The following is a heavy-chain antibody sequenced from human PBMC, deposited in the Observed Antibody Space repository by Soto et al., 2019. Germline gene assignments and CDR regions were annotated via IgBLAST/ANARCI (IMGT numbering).Heavy chain of an antibody. CDR2: ISVYNGNT. CDR1: GYTFTSYG. J-gene: IGHJ4*02. Sequence: EASVKVSCKASGYTFTSYGISWVRQAPGQGLEWMGWISVYNGNTNYAQKFQGRVTMTTDTSTNTAYMELRSLRSDDTAVYYCARVYDFWSGYSNPFDYWGQGTLVTVSS. V-gene: IGHV1-18*01. D-gene: IGHD3-3*01. CDR3: ARVYDFWSGYSNPFDY.